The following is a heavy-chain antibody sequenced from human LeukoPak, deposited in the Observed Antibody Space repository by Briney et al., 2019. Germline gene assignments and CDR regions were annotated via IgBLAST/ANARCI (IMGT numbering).Heavy chain of an antibody. CDR2: LNPNSGNA. V-gene: IGHV1-8*03. J-gene: IGHJ3*02. CDR1: GYIFTTYD. Sequence: ASVKVSCKASGYIFTTYDIGWVRRATGQGLEWMGWLNPNSGNAGYAQKFQGRVTISRNTSISTAYMELSSLRSDDTAIYYCARDKGDGDAFDIWGQGTMVTVSS. CDR3: ARDKGDGDAFDI. D-gene: IGHD5-24*01.